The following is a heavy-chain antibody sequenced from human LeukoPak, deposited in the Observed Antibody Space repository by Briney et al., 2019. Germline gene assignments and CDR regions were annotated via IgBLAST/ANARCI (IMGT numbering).Heavy chain of an antibody. CDR3: ARDDYGDYSGAFDI. V-gene: IGHV3-7*01. J-gene: IGHJ3*02. D-gene: IGHD4-17*01. CDR2: IKEDGSEA. Sequence: GGSLRLSCEAAGFTFSRYWMSWVRQATGKGLECVAKIKEDGSEAHYVDSVKGRFTIFRDNAKKSLYLQMNSLRAEDTAVYYCARDDYGDYSGAFDIWGQGTMVTVSS. CDR1: GFTFSRYW.